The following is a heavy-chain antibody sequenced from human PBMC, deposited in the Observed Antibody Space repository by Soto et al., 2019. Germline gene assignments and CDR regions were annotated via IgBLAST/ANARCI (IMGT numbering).Heavy chain of an antibody. CDR2: IIPIFGTA. Sequence: SVKVSCKASGGTFSSYAISWVRQAPGQGLEWMGGIIPIFGTANYAQKFQGRVTITADESTSTAYMELSSLRSEDTAVYYCASHYDSSGYYYSPHDYWGQGTLVTVS. CDR3: ASHYDSSGYYYSPHDY. CDR1: GGTFSSYA. J-gene: IGHJ4*02. V-gene: IGHV1-69*13. D-gene: IGHD3-22*01.